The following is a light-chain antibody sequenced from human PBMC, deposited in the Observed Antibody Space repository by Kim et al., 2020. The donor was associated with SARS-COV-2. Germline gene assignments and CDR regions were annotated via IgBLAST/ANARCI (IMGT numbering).Light chain of an antibody. CDR2: GGS. V-gene: IGKV2D-29*01. CDR1: QSVLQTDGKTY. Sequence: DIVMTQTPVSLSVTPGQPASITCKSSQSVLQTDGKTYLDWYVQKPGQPPQLLIYGGSNRFSGVPERFSGSGSETDFTLKISRVEAGDVGVYYCMQSIQLYTFGGGAKVDIK. CDR3: MQSIQLYT. J-gene: IGKJ4*01.